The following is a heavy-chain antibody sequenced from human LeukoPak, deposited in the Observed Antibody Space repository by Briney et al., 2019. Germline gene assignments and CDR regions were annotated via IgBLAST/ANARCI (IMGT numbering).Heavy chain of an antibody. CDR2: ISGSGGRT. V-gene: IGHV3-23*01. J-gene: IGHJ3*02. CDR3: ARTGDAFDI. D-gene: IGHD1-14*01. CDR1: GFTFSSYG. Sequence: PGGSLRLSCAASGFTFSSYGMNWVRQAPGKGLEWVSGISGSGGRTYYADSVKGRFTISRDNSKNTLYLQMNSLRAEDTAVYYCARTGDAFDIWGQGTMVTVSS.